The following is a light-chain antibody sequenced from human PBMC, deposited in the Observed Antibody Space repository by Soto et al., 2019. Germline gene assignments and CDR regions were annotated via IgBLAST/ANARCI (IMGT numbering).Light chain of an antibody. CDR2: GAS. CDR1: QSVSSRY. J-gene: IGKJ3*01. Sequence: EIVLTQSPGTLYLSPGEIATLSCRASQSVSSRYLAWYQQKPGQAPRLLIYGASHRAAGIPDKFSGSGSGTDFTLTINRLEHEYFAVYYCQQYGEAPRFTFGPGTNVD. V-gene: IGKV3-20*01. CDR3: QQYGEAPRFT.